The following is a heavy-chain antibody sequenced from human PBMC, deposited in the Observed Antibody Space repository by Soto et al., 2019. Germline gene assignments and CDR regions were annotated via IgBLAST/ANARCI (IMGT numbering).Heavy chain of an antibody. CDR1: AASIGSGASY. V-gene: IGHV4-31*03. CDR3: ARGYGEIRIFGVVPGHNDY. J-gene: IGHJ4*02. D-gene: IGHD3-3*01. CDR2: IYYSGST. Sequence: SATLSPACPLSAASIGSGASYWSLIRLHTGKVLEWIGYIYYSGSTYYNPSLKSRVTISVDTSKNQFSLKLSSVTAADTAVYYCARGYGEIRIFGVVPGHNDYWGQGTLVTVS.